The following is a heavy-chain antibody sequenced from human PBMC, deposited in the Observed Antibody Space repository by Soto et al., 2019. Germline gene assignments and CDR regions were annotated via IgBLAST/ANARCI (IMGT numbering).Heavy chain of an antibody. V-gene: IGHV1-69*13. Sequence: ASVKVSCKASGGTFSSYAISWVRQAPGQGLEWMGGIIPIFGTANYAQKFQGRVTITADESTSTAYMELSSLRSEDTAVYYCAALGRYCSSTSCYRSGLYFDYWGQGTVVTVSS. CDR2: IIPIFGTA. J-gene: IGHJ4*02. CDR1: GGTFSSYA. D-gene: IGHD2-2*01. CDR3: AALGRYCSSTSCYRSGLYFDY.